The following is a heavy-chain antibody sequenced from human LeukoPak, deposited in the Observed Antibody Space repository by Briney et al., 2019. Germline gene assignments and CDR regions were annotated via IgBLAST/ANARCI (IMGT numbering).Heavy chain of an antibody. Sequence: PSETLSLTCAVYGGSFSGYYWSWIRQPPGKGLEWIGEINNSGSTNYNPSLKSRVTISVDTSKNQFSLKLSSVTAADTAVYYCASRTTYYYDSSGFDYWGQGTLVTVSS. J-gene: IGHJ4*02. D-gene: IGHD3-22*01. CDR1: GGSFSGYY. CDR2: INNSGST. V-gene: IGHV4-34*01. CDR3: ASRTTYYYDSSGFDY.